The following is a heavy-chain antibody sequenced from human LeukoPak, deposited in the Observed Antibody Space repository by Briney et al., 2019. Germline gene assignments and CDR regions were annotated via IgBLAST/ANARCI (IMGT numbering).Heavy chain of an antibody. V-gene: IGHV3-53*04. CDR2: IYSGGST. J-gene: IGHJ4*02. D-gene: IGHD3/OR15-3a*01. Sequence: GSLRLSGAASGFTVSSNYMSWVRQAPGKGLEWVSVIYSGGSTYYADSVKGRFTISRHNSKNTLYLQMNSLRAEDTAVYYCARSDFFGSAALDYWGQGTLVTVSS. CDR1: GFTVSSNY. CDR3: ARSDFFGSAALDY.